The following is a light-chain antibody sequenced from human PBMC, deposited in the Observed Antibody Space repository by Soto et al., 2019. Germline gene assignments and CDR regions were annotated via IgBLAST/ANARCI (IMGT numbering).Light chain of an antibody. V-gene: IGKV3-20*01. CDR3: QQYGSSPT. CDR1: QSVSSSY. CDR2: GAS. J-gene: IGKJ1*01. Sequence: IALTQSPGTLSLSPWETATLSCRASQSVSSSYLAWYQQKPGQAPRLLIYGASSRATGIPDRFSGSGSGTDFTLTISRLEPEDFAVYYCQQYGSSPTFGQGTKVDIK.